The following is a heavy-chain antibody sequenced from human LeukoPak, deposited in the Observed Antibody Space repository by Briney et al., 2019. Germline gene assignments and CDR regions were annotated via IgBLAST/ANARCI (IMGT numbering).Heavy chain of an antibody. V-gene: IGHV4-4*07. CDR1: GGSISSYY. CDR3: ARGARLYYYDSSGYYYSYYFDY. Sequence: SETLSLTCTVSGGSISSYYWSWIRRPAGKGLEWIGRIYTSGSTNYNPSLKSRVTMSVDTSKNQFSLKLSSVTAADTAVYYCARGARLYYYDSSGYYYSYYFDYWGQGTLVTVSS. D-gene: IGHD3-22*01. CDR2: IYTSGST. J-gene: IGHJ4*02.